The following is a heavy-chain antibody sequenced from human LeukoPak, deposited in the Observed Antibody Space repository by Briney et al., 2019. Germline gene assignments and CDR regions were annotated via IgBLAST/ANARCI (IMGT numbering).Heavy chain of an antibody. D-gene: IGHD6-6*01. Sequence: GASVKVSCKASGYTFTSYGISWVRQAPGQGLEWMGWISAYNGNTNYAQKLQGRVTMTTDTSTSTAYMELRSLRSDDTAVYYCARDFGSSSSGHWFDPWGQGTLVTVSS. CDR3: ARDFGSSSSGHWFDP. CDR2: ISAYNGNT. V-gene: IGHV1-18*01. CDR1: GYTFTSYG. J-gene: IGHJ5*02.